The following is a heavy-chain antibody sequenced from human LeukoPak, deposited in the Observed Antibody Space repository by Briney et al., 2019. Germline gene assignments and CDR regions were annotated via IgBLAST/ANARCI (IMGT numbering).Heavy chain of an antibody. J-gene: IGHJ4*02. Sequence: ASVKVSCKASGYTFTGYYMHWVRQAPGQGLEWMGRVNPNSGGTNYAQKFLGRVTMTRDTSISTAYMELSRLRSDDTAVYYCAREQLGYRHWVYWGQGTLVTVSS. CDR3: AREQLGYRHWVY. D-gene: IGHD6-13*01. CDR2: VNPNSGGT. CDR1: GYTFTGYY. V-gene: IGHV1-2*06.